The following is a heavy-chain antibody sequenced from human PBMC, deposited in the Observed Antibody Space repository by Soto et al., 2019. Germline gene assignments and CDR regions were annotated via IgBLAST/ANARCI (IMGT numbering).Heavy chain of an antibody. Sequence: PSETLSLTCTVSGGSISSYYWSWIRQPPGKGLEWIGYIYYSGSTNYNPSLKSRVTISVDTSKNQFSLKLSSVTAADTAVYYCARYSTTRWYYYMDVWGKGTTVTVSS. CDR2: IYYSGST. D-gene: IGHD4-17*01. CDR3: ARYSTTRWYYYMDV. V-gene: IGHV4-59*01. J-gene: IGHJ6*03. CDR1: GGSISSYY.